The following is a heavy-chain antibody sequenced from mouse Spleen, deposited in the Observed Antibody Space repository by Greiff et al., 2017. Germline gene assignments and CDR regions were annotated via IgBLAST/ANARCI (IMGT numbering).Heavy chain of an antibody. CDR2: IDPETGGT. CDR3: TRGITTGGSWFAY. V-gene: IGHV1-15*01. D-gene: IGHD1-1*01. J-gene: IGHJ3*01. Sequence: VQRVESGAELVRPGASVTLSCKASGYTFTDYEMHWVKQTPVHGLEWIGAIDPETGGTAYNQKFKGKAILTADKSSSTAYMELRSLTSEDSAVYYCTRGITTGGSWFAYWGQGTLVTVSA. CDR1: GYTFTDYE.